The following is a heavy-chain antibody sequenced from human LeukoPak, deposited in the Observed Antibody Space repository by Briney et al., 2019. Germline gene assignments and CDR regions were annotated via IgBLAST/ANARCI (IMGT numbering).Heavy chain of an antibody. CDR1: GFTFSSYE. Sequence: PGGSLRLSCAACGFTFSSYEMNWVRQAPGKGLEWVSYISSSGSTIYYADSVKGRFTISRDNAKNSLYLQMNSLRAEDTAVYYCARERSYYYGSGGYPGDAFDIWGQGTMVTVSS. D-gene: IGHD3-10*01. V-gene: IGHV3-48*03. CDR3: ARERSYYYGSGGYPGDAFDI. CDR2: ISSSGSTI. J-gene: IGHJ3*02.